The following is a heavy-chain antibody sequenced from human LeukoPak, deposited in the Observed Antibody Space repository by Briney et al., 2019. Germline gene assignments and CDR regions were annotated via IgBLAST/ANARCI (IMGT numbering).Heavy chain of an antibody. CDR2: INPSGGST. D-gene: IGHD5-18*01. CDR1: GYTFTSYY. CDR3: ARNPGWIRLWLLDFDY. V-gene: IGHV1-46*01. Sequence: ASVKVSCKASGYTFTSYYMHWVRQAPGQGLEWMGIINPSGGSTSYAQKFQGRVTMTRDTSTSTVYMELSSLRSEDTAVYYCARNPGWIRLWLLDFDYWGQGTLVTVSS. J-gene: IGHJ4*02.